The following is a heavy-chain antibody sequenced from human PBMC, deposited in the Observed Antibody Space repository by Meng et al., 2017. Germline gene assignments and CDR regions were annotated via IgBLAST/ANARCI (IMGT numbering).Heavy chain of an antibody. J-gene: IGHJ1*01. Sequence: QVQLVKSGAEVKQPGASVKVSCKASGYTFTSYGISWVRQAPGQGLEGMGWISAYNGNTNYAQKLQGRVTMTTDTSTSTAYMELRSLRSDDTAVYYCAQTTVTTYSEYFQHWGQGTLVTVSS. D-gene: IGHD4-11*01. CDR2: ISAYNGNT. V-gene: IGHV1-18*01. CDR3: AQTTVTTYSEYFQH. CDR1: GYTFTSYG.